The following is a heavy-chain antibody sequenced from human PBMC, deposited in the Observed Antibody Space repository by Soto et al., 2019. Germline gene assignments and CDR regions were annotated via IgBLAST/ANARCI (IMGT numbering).Heavy chain of an antibody. Sequence: SEDLSVTCTGSGGSISRYYWSWFRQPPGKGLEWIGYIYYSGSTNYNPSLKSRVTISVDTSKNQFSLKLSSVTAADTAVYYCARINVYTAMARSSWVMYVWGQGTTVIVSA. CDR3: ARINVYTAMARSSWVMYV. D-gene: IGHD5-18*01. J-gene: IGHJ6*01. V-gene: IGHV4-59*01. CDR1: GGSISRYY. CDR2: IYYSGST.